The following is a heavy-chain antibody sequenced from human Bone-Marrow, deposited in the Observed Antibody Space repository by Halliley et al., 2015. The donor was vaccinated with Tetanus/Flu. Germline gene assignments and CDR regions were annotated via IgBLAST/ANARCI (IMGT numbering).Heavy chain of an antibody. CDR3: ARRLGYCSSTSCNFDY. CDR2: IYYNGNP. CDR1: GGSISSSSYY. V-gene: IGHV4-39*01. J-gene: IGHJ4*02. Sequence: TLSLTCTTSGGSISSSSYYWGWVRQPPGKGLEWIGSIYYNGNPFYKPSLKSRVTISLDTSKNQFSLKLRYVTAADSGVYYCARRLGYCSSTSCNFDYWGQGTLVTVSS. D-gene: IGHD2-2*01.